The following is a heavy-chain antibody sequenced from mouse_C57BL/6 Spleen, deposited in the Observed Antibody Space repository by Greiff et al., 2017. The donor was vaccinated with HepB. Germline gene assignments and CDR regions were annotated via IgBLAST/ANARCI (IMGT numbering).Heavy chain of an antibody. CDR2: ISDGGSYT. D-gene: IGHD2-4*01. J-gene: IGHJ3*01. Sequence: EVMLVESGGGLVKPGGSLKLSCAASGFTFSSYAMSWVRQTPEKRLEWVATISDGGSYTYYPDNVKGRFTISRDNAKNNLYLQMSHLKSEDTAMYYCAKLRPGFAYWGQGTLVTVSA. CDR1: GFTFSSYA. CDR3: AKLRPGFAY. V-gene: IGHV5-4*03.